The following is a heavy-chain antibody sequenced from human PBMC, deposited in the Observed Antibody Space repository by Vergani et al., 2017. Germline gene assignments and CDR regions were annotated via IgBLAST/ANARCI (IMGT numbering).Heavy chain of an antibody. CDR3: ARVDTQVPATSHFYYMDV. Sequence: QVHLQESGPGVVKPSQTLSLTCAVSGGSISSGDHCWTWIRQRPGKGLEWIGYIFYSGTTYDNPSLRSRLTISVDTSQSQFSLKLRSVTAADTAVYYCARVDTQVPATSHFYYMDVWGKGTTVVVSS. V-gene: IGHV4-31*11. J-gene: IGHJ6*03. CDR1: GGSISSGDHC. CDR2: IFYSGTT. D-gene: IGHD6-25*01.